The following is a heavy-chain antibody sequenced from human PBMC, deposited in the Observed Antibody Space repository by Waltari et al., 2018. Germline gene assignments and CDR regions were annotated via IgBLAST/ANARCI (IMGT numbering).Heavy chain of an antibody. CDR1: GFTFSSYS. Sequence: VQLVASGGGLVKPGGSLRLSCAASGFTFSSYSMNWFRQAPGKGLEWVSSISSSSSYIYYADSVKGRFTISRDNAKNSLYLQMNSLRAEDTAVYYCARDAGYDYIWGSSFDYWGQGTLVTVSS. J-gene: IGHJ4*02. CDR3: ARDAGYDYIWGSSFDY. D-gene: IGHD3-16*01. V-gene: IGHV3-21*01. CDR2: ISSSSSYI.